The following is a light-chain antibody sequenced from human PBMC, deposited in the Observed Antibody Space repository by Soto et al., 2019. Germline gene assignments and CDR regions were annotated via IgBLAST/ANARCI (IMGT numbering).Light chain of an antibody. CDR1: TSDVGGYNY. CDR2: EVS. V-gene: IGLV2-14*01. J-gene: IGLJ1*01. Sequence: QSVLTQPASVSGSPGQSITISCTGTTSDVGGYNYVSWYQQHPGKAPKLMIYEVSNRPSGVSNLFSGSKSGNTASLTISGLQAEDEADYYCCSYTSSSTRVFGTGSKVTVL. CDR3: CSYTSSSTRV.